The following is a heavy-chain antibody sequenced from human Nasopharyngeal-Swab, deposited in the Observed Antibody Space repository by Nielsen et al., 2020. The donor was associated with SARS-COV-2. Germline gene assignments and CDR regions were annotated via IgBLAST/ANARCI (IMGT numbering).Heavy chain of an antibody. D-gene: IGHD1-26*01. CDR3: ARDRRGGSYSSFDY. J-gene: IGHJ4*02. CDR2: ISSSSSYI. Sequence: SSAASGFTFSSYSMNWVRQAPGKGLEWVSSISSSSSYIYYADSVKGRFTISRDNAKNSLYLQMNSLRAEDTAVYYCARDRRGGSYSSFDYWGQGTLVTVSS. V-gene: IGHV3-21*01. CDR1: GFTFSSYS.